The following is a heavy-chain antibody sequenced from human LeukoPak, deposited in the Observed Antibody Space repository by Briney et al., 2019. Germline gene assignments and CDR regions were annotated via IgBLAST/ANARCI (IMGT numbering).Heavy chain of an antibody. D-gene: IGHD2-15*01. Sequence: SETPSLTCTVSGGSISNYYWSWIRQPPGKGLEWIGYIYYSGSTNYNPSLKSRVTISVDTSKNQFSLKLSSVTAADTAVYYCARISGGSLDYWGQGTLVTVSS. CDR3: ARISGGSLDY. CDR1: GGSISNYY. V-gene: IGHV4-59*01. CDR2: IYYSGST. J-gene: IGHJ4*02.